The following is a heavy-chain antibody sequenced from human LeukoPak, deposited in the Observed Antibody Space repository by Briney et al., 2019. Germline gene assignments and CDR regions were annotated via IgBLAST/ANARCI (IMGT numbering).Heavy chain of an antibody. D-gene: IGHD3-3*01. Sequence: SETLSLTCTVSGGYISSYYWSWIRQPPGKGLEWIGYNYYSGSTNYNPSLKSRVTISVDTSKNQFSLKLSSVTAADTAVYYCARGERGPITTFGPLWGQGTMVTVSS. J-gene: IGHJ3*01. CDR3: ARGERGPITTFGPL. CDR2: NYYSGST. CDR1: GGYISSYY. V-gene: IGHV4-59*01.